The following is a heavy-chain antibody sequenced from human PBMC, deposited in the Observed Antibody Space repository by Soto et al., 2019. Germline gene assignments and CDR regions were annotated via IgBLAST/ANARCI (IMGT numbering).Heavy chain of an antibody. Sequence: QVQLVQSGAEMKKPGSSVKVSCQSSGGTFNTYAMNGVRQAPGQGPEWMGDISPMFGAANYAPKFQGRVTITADESTGTSYMRLSSLTSEDTALYFCAREVQVHTPAFVYWGQGTLVTVSS. V-gene: IGHV1-69*19. D-gene: IGHD3-10*01. CDR2: ISPMFGAA. CDR1: GGTFNTYA. CDR3: AREVQVHTPAFVY. J-gene: IGHJ4*02.